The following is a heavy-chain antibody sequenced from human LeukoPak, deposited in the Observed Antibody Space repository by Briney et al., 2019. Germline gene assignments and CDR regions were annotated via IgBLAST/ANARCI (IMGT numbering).Heavy chain of an antibody. CDR2: ISYDGSNK. J-gene: IGHJ3*02. CDR1: GFTFSSYG. Sequence: GGSLRLSCAASGFTFSSYGMHWVRQAPGKGLEWVAVISYDGSNKYYADSVKGRFTISRDNSKNTLDLQMNSLRAEDTAVYYCAKDSAFDIWGQGTMVTVSS. CDR3: AKDSAFDI. V-gene: IGHV3-30*18.